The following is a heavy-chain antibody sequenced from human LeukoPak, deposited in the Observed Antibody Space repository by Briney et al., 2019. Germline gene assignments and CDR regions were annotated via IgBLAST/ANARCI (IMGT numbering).Heavy chain of an antibody. J-gene: IGHJ5*02. Sequence: ASVKVSCKASGYTFTGYYMHWVRQAPGQGLEWVGWINPNSGGTNYAQKFQGRVTMTRDTSISTAYMELSRLRSDDTAVYYCARHIRAAAAFDPWGQGTLVTVSS. CDR2: INPNSGGT. CDR1: GYTFTGYY. D-gene: IGHD6-13*01. V-gene: IGHV1-2*02. CDR3: ARHIRAAAAFDP.